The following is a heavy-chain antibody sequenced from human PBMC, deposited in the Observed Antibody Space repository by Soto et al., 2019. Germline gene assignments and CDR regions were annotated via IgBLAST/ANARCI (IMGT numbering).Heavy chain of an antibody. Sequence: GGSLRLSCEASGFAFRNFAMNWVRQAPGKGLEWISGISNSGDTTYYADSVKGRFTISRDNSQNTLYLQIDSLRADDTSFYYCAKLTGWVNVIGGSDFWGQGTMVTVSS. V-gene: IGHV3-23*01. CDR1: GFAFRNFA. CDR3: AKLTGWVNVIGGSDF. J-gene: IGHJ3*01. CDR2: ISNSGDTT. D-gene: IGHD2-21*01.